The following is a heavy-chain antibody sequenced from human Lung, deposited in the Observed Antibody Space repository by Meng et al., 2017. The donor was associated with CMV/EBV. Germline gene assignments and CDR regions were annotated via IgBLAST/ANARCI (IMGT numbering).Heavy chain of an antibody. CDR1: GLTVSSNS. V-gene: IGHV3-53*01. J-gene: IGHJ4*02. CDR2: IYYDDST. Sequence: SCAISGLTVSSNSMSWVRQAPGKGLEWVSVIYYDDSTYYADSVKGRFTMSRDCSMNTVFLQMNSLRVEDTAVYYCVRRDDLLGFDYWGQGALVTVSS. CDR3: VRRDDLLGFDY. D-gene: IGHD2-15*01.